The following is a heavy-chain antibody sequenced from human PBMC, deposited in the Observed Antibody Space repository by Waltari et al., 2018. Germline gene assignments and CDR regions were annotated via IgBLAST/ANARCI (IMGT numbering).Heavy chain of an antibody. D-gene: IGHD3-3*01. CDR3: AREPNYDFWSGYYTHYYMDV. CDR1: GGSFSGYY. J-gene: IGHJ6*03. CDR2: INHSGST. Sequence: QVQLQQWGAGLLKPSETLSLTCAVYGGSFSGYYWSWIRQPPGKGLEWIGEINHSGSTNYNPSLKSRVTISVDTSKNQFSLKLSSVTAADTAVYYCAREPNYDFWSGYYTHYYMDVWGNGTTVTVSS. V-gene: IGHV4-34*01.